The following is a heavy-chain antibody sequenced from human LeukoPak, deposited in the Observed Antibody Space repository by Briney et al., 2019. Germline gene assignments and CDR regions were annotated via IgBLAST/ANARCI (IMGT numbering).Heavy chain of an antibody. V-gene: IGHV4-59*01. J-gene: IGHJ6*02. Sequence: SETLSLTCTVSGGSISSYYWSWIRQPPGKGLEWIGYIYYSGSTNYNPSLKSRVTISVDTSKNQFPLKLSSVTAADTAVYYCARGYCSGGSCYSWYYYYGMDVWGQGTTVTVSS. D-gene: IGHD2-15*01. CDR1: GGSISSYY. CDR2: IYYSGST. CDR3: ARGYCSGGSCYSWYYYYGMDV.